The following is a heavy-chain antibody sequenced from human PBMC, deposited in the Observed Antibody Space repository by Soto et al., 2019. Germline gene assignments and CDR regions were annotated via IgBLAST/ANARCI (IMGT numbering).Heavy chain of an antibody. D-gene: IGHD6-13*01. CDR3: ARVPPYSSTHYYYGLDV. Sequence: PSQTLSLPCAISGDSVSSNSAAWNWIRQSPSRGLEWLGRTYYRSKWYNDYAVSVKSRITINPDTSKNQFSLQLNSVTPEDTAVYYCARVPPYSSTHYYYGLDVWGQGTTVTV. CDR2: TYYRSKWYN. V-gene: IGHV6-1*01. J-gene: IGHJ6*02. CDR1: GDSVSSNSAA.